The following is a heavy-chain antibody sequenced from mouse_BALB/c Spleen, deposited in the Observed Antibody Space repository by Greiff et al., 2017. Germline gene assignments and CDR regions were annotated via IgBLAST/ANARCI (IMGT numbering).Heavy chain of an antibody. Sequence: EVHLVESGGGLVQPGGSRKLSCAASGFTFSSFGMHWVRQAPEKGLEWVAYISSGSSTIYYADTVKGRFTISRDNPKNTLFLQMTSLRSEDTAMYYCARWGDWVYYAMDYWGQGTSVTVSS. D-gene: IGHD4-1*01. CDR3: ARWGDWVYYAMDY. J-gene: IGHJ4*01. CDR1: GFTFSSFG. CDR2: ISSGSSTI. V-gene: IGHV5-17*02.